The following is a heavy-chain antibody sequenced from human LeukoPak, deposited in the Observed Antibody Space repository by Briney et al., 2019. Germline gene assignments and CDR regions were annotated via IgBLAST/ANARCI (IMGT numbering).Heavy chain of an antibody. CDR3: ATHHGYNYFDY. CDR2: LYSCGST. CDR1: GFTVSSNY. Sequence: AGGSLRLSCGASGFTVSSNYMSWVRQAPGKGLEWASVLYSCGSTYYSDSVKGRFTIFRDNSKNTLYLQMNSLRAEDTAVYYCATHHGYNYFDYWGQGTLVTVSS. V-gene: IGHV3-53*01. J-gene: IGHJ4*02. D-gene: IGHD3-22*01.